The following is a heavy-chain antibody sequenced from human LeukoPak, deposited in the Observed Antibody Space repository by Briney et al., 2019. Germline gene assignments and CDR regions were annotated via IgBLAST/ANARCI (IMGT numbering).Heavy chain of an antibody. Sequence: ASVKVSCKASGYTFSSHAMIWVRQAPGQGFEWMGWINTNTGNPRYGQGFTGRFVFSLDTSVSTAYLQISSLKAEDTAVYFCARTRIPFYFGSGSPDYWGQGTLVTVSS. CDR3: ARTRIPFYFGSGSPDY. CDR2: INTNTGNP. D-gene: IGHD3-10*01. V-gene: IGHV7-4-1*02. J-gene: IGHJ4*02. CDR1: GYTFSSHA.